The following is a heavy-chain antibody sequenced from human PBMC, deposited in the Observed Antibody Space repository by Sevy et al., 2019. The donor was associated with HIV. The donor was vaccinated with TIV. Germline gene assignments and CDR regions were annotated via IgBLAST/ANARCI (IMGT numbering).Heavy chain of an antibody. CDR1: GFTFSNAW. D-gene: IGHD2-15*01. J-gene: IGHJ2*01. V-gene: IGHV3-15*01. CDR3: TTWLGYCSGGSCYGERYFDL. CDR2: IKSKTDGGTT. Sequence: GGSLRLSCAASGFTFSNAWMSWVRQAPGKGLEWVGRIKSKTDGGTTDYAAPVKGRFTISRDDSKNTPYLQMNSLKTEDTAVYYCTTWLGYCSGGSCYGERYFDLWGRGTLVTVSS.